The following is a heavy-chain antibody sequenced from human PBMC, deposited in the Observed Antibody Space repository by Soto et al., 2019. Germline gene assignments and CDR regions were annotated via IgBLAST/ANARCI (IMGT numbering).Heavy chain of an antibody. CDR3: AKYSRELMVYAPFDY. V-gene: IGHV3-23*04. J-gene: IGHJ4*02. D-gene: IGHD2-8*01. CDR2: ISGSGGST. Sequence: EVQLVESGGGLVKPGGSLRLSCAASGFTFSSYAMSWVRQAPGKGLEWVSAISGSGGSTYYADSVKGRFAISRDNSKNTLYLQMNSLGAEDTAVYYCAKYSRELMVYAPFDYWGQGTLVTVSS. CDR1: GFTFSSYA.